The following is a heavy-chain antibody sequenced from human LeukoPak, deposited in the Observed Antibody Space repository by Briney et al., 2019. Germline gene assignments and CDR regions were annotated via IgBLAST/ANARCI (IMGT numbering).Heavy chain of an antibody. CDR3: ARRAVAGTAFFDY. Sequence: ASVKVSCKASGYTFTGYYMHWVRQAPGQGLEWMGRINPNSGGTNYAQKFQGRVTMTRDTSISTAYMELSRLRSDDTAVYYCARRAVAGTAFFDYWGQETLVTVSS. D-gene: IGHD6-19*01. V-gene: IGHV1-2*06. CDR1: GYTFTGYY. CDR2: INPNSGGT. J-gene: IGHJ4*02.